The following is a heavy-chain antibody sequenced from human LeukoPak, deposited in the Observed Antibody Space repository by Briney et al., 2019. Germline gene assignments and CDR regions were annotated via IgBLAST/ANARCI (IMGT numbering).Heavy chain of an antibody. Sequence: ASVKVSCKASGGTFSIYAISWVRQAPGQGLEWMGGIIPIFGTANYAQKFQGRVTITADESTSTAYMELSSLRSEDTAVYYCASTPLTGTTELDYYYGMDVWGQGTTVTVSS. J-gene: IGHJ6*02. CDR3: ASTPLTGTTELDYYYGMDV. CDR1: GGTFSIYA. D-gene: IGHD1-20*01. V-gene: IGHV1-69*13. CDR2: IIPIFGTA.